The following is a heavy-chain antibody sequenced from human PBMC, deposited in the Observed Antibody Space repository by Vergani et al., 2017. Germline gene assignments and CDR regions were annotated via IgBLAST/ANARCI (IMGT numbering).Heavy chain of an antibody. J-gene: IGHJ4*02. CDR2: ISSSSSTI. CDR1: GFTFSSYS. D-gene: IGHD6-19*01. V-gene: IGHV3-48*01. Sequence: EVQLVESGGGLVQPGGSLRLSCAASGFTFSSYSMNWVRQAPGKGLEWVSYISSSSSTIYYADSVKGRFTISRDNAKNSLYLQMNSLRAEDTAVYYCARVKWLVWPAFDYWCQGTLVTVSS. CDR3: ARVKWLVWPAFDY.